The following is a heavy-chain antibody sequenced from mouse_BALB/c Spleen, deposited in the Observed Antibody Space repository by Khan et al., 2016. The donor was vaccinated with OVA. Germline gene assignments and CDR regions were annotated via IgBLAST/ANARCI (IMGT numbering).Heavy chain of an antibody. CDR1: GYSITSDYA. V-gene: IGHV3-2*02. CDR2: IIYSGST. CDR3: GIWLAY. Sequence: VQLQESGPGLVKPSQSLSLTCTVTGYSITSDYAWNWIRQFPGNKLEWMGYIIYSGSTSYRPSLKIRISITRYTSKNQFFLQLISVITEVTATFLCGIWLAYWGQGTLVTVSA. J-gene: IGHJ3*01.